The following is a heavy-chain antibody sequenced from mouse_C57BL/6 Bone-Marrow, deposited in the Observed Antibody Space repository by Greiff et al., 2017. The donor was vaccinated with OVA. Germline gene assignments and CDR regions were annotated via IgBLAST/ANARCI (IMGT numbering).Heavy chain of an antibody. CDR2: IYWDDDK. V-gene: IGHV8-12*01. CDR1: GFSLSTSGMG. Sequence: ESGPGILQSSQTLSLTCSFSGFSLSTSGMGVSWLRQPSGKGLEWLAHIYWDDDKRYNPSLKSRLTISKDTSRNQVFLKITSVDTADTATYYCAQREDYYGSSSFDYWGQGTTLTVSA. CDR3: AQREDYYGSSSFDY. D-gene: IGHD1-1*01. J-gene: IGHJ2*01.